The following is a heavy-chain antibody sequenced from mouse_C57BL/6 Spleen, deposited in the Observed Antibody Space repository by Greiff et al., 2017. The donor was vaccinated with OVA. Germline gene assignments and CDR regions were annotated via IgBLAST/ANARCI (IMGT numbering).Heavy chain of an antibody. Sequence: VQLKQSVAELVRPGASVKLSCTASGFNIKNTYMHWVKQRPEQGLEWIGRIDPANGNTKYAPKFQGKATITADTSSNTADLQLSSLTSDDTAIYYCAREGGTTVVPYGGFAYWGQGTLVTVSA. J-gene: IGHJ3*01. V-gene: IGHV14-3*01. CDR1: GFNIKNTY. CDR2: IDPANGNT. D-gene: IGHD1-1*01. CDR3: AREGGTTVVPYGGFAY.